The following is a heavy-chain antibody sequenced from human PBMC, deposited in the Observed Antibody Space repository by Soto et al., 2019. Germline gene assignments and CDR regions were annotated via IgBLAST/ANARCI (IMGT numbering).Heavy chain of an antibody. CDR3: ARMGAVADLGWFDP. D-gene: IGHD6-19*01. CDR1: GGSISSYY. CDR2: IYYSGST. J-gene: IGHJ5*02. V-gene: IGHV4-59*08. Sequence: SDTLSLTCTVSGGSISSYYWSWIRQPPGKGLEWIGYIYYSGSTNYNPSLKSRVTISVDTSKNQFSLKLSSVTAADTAVYYCARMGAVADLGWFDPWGQGTLVTVSS.